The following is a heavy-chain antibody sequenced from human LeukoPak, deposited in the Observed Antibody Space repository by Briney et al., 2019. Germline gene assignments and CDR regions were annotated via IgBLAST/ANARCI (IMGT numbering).Heavy chain of an antibody. CDR1: GGSISSSY. J-gene: IGHJ6*02. D-gene: IGHD3-9*01. Sequence: SETLSLTCTVSGGSISSSYWSWIRQPPGKGLEWIGYIYYSGSTNYNPSLKSRVTISVDTSKNQFSLKLSSVTAADTAVYYCARDGFYDILTGYPYGMDVWGQGTTVTVSS. CDR3: ARDGFYDILTGYPYGMDV. CDR2: IYYSGST. V-gene: IGHV4-59*01.